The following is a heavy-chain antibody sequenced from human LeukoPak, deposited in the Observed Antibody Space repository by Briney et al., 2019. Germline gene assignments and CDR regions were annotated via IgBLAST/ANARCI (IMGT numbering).Heavy chain of an antibody. J-gene: IGHJ3*02. Sequence: PSETLSLTCAVYGGSFGGYYWSWIRQPPGKGLEWIGEINHSGSTNYNPSLKSRVTISVDTSKNQFSLKLSSVTAADTAVYYCARGRRYSSSCFDIWGQGTMVTVSS. CDR3: ARGRRYSSSCFDI. CDR2: INHSGST. CDR1: GGSFGGYY. D-gene: IGHD6-13*01. V-gene: IGHV4-34*01.